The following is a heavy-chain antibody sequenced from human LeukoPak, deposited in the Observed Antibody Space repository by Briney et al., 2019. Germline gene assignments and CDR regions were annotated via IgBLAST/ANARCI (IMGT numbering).Heavy chain of an antibody. V-gene: IGHV3-30*04. CDR2: ISYDGSNK. CDR3: ARVRRPCSGGSCYYYYYGMDV. CDR1: GFTFSSYA. Sequence: GGSLRLSCAASGFTFSSYAMHWVRQAPGKGLEWVAVISYDGSNKYYADSVKGRFTISRDNSKNTLYLQMNSLRAEDTAVYYCARVRRPCSGGSCYYYYYGMDVWGQGTTVTVSS. D-gene: IGHD2-15*01. J-gene: IGHJ6*02.